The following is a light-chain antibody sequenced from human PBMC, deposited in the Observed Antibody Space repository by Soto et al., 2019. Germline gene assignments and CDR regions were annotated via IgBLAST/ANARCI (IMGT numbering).Light chain of an antibody. CDR3: QKCDRAPWT. J-gene: IGKJ1*01. CDR1: QTISSW. V-gene: IGKV1-27*01. CDR2: AAS. Sequence: DIQMTQSPSTLSGSVGDRVTITCRASQTISSWLAWYQQKPGKVPKLLIYAASTLQSGVPSRFSGSGSGTDFTLTISSLQPEDVASYYCQKCDRAPWTFGQGTKVDIK.